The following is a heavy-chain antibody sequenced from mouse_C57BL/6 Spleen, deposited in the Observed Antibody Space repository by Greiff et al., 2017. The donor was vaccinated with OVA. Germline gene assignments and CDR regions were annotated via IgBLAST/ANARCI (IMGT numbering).Heavy chain of an antibody. CDR1: GFTFSSYG. Sequence: EVQVVESGGDLVKPGGSLKLSCAASGFTFSSYGMSWVRQTPDKRLEWVATISSGGSYTYYPDSVKGRFTISRDNAKNTLYLQMSSLKSEDTAMYYCARHREKYFDVWGTGTTVTVSS. CDR3: ARHREKYFDV. V-gene: IGHV5-6*01. J-gene: IGHJ1*03. CDR2: ISSGGSYT.